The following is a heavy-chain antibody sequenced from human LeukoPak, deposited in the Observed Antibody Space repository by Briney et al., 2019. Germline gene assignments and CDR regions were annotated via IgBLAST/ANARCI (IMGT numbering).Heavy chain of an antibody. J-gene: IGHJ4*02. V-gene: IGHV3-11*01. Sequence: GGSLRLSCAASGFTFSDYYMSWIRQAPGKGLEWVSYISSGSSTYYADSVKGRFTISRDNAKSSLYLQLNSLRAEDTAVYYCARYSSSWYPFWGQGTLVTVSS. D-gene: IGHD6-13*01. CDR1: GFTFSDYY. CDR3: ARYSSSWYPF. CDR2: ISSGSST.